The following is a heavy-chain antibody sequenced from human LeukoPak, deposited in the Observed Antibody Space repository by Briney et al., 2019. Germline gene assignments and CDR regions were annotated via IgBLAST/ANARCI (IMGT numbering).Heavy chain of an antibody. J-gene: IGHJ4*02. V-gene: IGHV5-51*01. D-gene: IGHD4-23*01. CDR1: GYFFSFYW. CDR2: IYPGDSDS. CDR3: ARRVGNSLGYNFDY. Sequence: GALLQICCKGSGYFFSFYWIGCVRELPGKVLEWMGIIYPGDSDSSYGPSFRGQVTIRADKNISTAYLQWSSLKASDTAMYYLARRVGNSLGYNFDYWGQGTLVTVSS.